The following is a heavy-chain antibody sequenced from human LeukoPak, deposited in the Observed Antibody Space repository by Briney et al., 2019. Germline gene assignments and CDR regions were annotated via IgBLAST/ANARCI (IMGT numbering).Heavy chain of an antibody. D-gene: IGHD4-17*01. CDR3: ATVDHDYVGDHNFDY. CDR2: FDPEDDET. Sequence: ASVKVSCKVSGYTLSESSMHWVRQGPGKGLEWMGGFDPEDDETIYAQKFQGRVTMTEDTSTDTAYMELSSLRSEDTAMYYCATVDHDYVGDHNFDYWGQGTLVTVSS. CDR1: GYTLSESS. J-gene: IGHJ4*02. V-gene: IGHV1-24*01.